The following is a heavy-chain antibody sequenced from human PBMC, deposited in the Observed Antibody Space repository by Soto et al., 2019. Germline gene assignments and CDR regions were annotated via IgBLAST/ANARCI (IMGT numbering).Heavy chain of an antibody. D-gene: IGHD3-3*01. Sequence: GASVKVSCKASGDTFNNYAISWVRQAPGQGLQWMGGIIPIYDSPSYAQGSHNRVTITADRSTSTAHLELNDLTSEDTAVYYCAASTFLSGVSGYFHLDFWGQGTLVTVSS. CDR3: AASTFLSGVSGYFHLDF. CDR2: IIPIYDSP. J-gene: IGHJ4*02. V-gene: IGHV1-69*06. CDR1: GDTFNNYA.